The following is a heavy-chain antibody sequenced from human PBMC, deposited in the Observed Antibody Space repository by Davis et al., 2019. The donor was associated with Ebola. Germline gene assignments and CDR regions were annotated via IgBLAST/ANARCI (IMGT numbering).Heavy chain of an antibody. CDR3: ARAGFGEIYFDY. D-gene: IGHD3-10*01. CDR2: IGTAGDT. J-gene: IGHJ4*02. Sequence: PGESLKISCAASGFTFSSYDMHWVRQATGKGLEWVSAIGTAGDTYYPGSVKGRFTISREKAKHSLYLQMNSLRGEDTAVYYCARAGFGEIYFDYWGQGTLVTVSS. CDR1: GFTFSSYD. V-gene: IGHV3-13*01.